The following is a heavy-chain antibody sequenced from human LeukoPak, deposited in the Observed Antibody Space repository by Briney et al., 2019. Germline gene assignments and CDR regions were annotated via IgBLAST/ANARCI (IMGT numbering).Heavy chain of an antibody. V-gene: IGHV4-61*01. CDR1: GGSISSGSYY. J-gene: IGHJ4*02. CDR3: ARDMYYYGSGSYRFDY. D-gene: IGHD3-10*01. CDR2: IYYSGST. Sequence: SETLSLTCTVSGGSISSGSYYWSWIRQPPGKGLEWIGYIYYSGSTNYKPSLKSRVTISVDTSKNQFSLKLSSVTAADTAVYYCARDMYYYGSGSYRFDYWGQGTLVTVSS.